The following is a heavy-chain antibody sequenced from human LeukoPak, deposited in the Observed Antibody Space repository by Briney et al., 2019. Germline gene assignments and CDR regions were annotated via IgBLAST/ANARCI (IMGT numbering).Heavy chain of an antibody. V-gene: IGHV4-61*01. D-gene: IGHD2-21*02. J-gene: IGHJ5*02. CDR1: GGSVSSGSYY. CDR2: IYYSGST. Sequence: SETLSLTCTVSGGSVSSGSYYWSWIRQPPGKGLEWIGYIYYSGSTNYNPSLKSRVTISVDTSKNQFSLKLSSVTAADTAVYYCARGDRLPKHIVVVTAGHWFDPWGQGTLVTVSS. CDR3: ARGDRLPKHIVVVTAGHWFDP.